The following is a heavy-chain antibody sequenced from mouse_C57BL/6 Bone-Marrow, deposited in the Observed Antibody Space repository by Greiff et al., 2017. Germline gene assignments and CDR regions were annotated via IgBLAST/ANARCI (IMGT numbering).Heavy chain of an antibody. CDR2: IYPGGGYT. J-gene: IGHJ4*01. CDR1: GYTFTNYW. Sequence: VQLQQSGAELVRPGTSVKMSCKASGYTFTNYWIGWAKQRPGHGLEWIGDIYPGGGYTNYNEKLKGKVTLTADKSSSTAYMQFSSLTSEDSAIYYCARGIYDGYYYYAMDYWGQGTSVTVSS. V-gene: IGHV1-63*01. CDR3: ARGIYDGYYYYAMDY. D-gene: IGHD2-3*01.